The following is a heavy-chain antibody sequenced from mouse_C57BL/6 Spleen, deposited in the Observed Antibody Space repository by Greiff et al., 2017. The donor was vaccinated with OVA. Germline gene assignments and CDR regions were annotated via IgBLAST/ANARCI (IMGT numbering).Heavy chain of an antibody. CDR1: GYSFTDYN. V-gene: IGHV1-39*01. CDR2: INPNYGTT. Sequence: LQLKQSGPELVKPGASVKISCKASGYSFTDYNMNWVKQSNGKGLEWIGVINPNYGTTSYNQKFKGKATLTVDQSSSTAYMQLNSLTSEDSAVYYCARSGDYSNYSWFAYWGQGTLVTVSA. J-gene: IGHJ3*01. D-gene: IGHD2-5*01. CDR3: ARSGDYSNYSWFAY.